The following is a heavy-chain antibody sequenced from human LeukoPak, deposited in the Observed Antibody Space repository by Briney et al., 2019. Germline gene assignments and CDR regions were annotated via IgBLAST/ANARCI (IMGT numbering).Heavy chain of an antibody. J-gene: IGHJ5*02. CDR3: ARDGTYYDILTGYYNKGNWFDP. V-gene: IGHV4-59*12. D-gene: IGHD3-9*01. Sequence: PSETLSLTCTVSGDSINSYYWSWIRQPPGKGLEWIGYIYYSGSTYYNPSLKSRVTISVDTSKNQFSLKLSSVTAADTAVYYCARDGTYYDILTGYYNKGNWFDPWGQGTLVTVSS. CDR2: IYYSGST. CDR1: GDSINSYY.